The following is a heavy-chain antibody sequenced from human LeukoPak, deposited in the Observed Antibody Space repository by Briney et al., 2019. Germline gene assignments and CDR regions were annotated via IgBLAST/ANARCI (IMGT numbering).Heavy chain of an antibody. CDR3: AKGLSGSEQYYFDY. V-gene: IGHV3-23*01. CDR1: GFTFSSYA. CDR2: ISGSGGST. Sequence: PGGSLRLSCAASGFTFSSYAMSWVRQAPGKGLEWVSAISGSGGSTYYADSVKGRFTISRDNSKNTLYLQMSSLRAEDTAVYYCAKGLSGSEQYYFDYWGQGTLVTVSS. J-gene: IGHJ4*02. D-gene: IGHD5-12*01.